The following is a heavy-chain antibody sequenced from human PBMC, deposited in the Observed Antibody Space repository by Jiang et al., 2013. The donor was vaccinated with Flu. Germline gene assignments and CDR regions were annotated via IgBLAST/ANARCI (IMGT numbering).Heavy chain of an antibody. CDR1: YA. V-gene: IGHV3-30-3*01. J-gene: IGHJ4*02. D-gene: IGHD3-22*01. CDR2: ISYDGSNK. CDR3: ARDQNYYDSSGYLSYYFDY. Sequence: YAMHWVRQAPGKGLEWVAVISYDGSNKYYADSVKGRFTISRDNSKNTLYLQMNSLRAEDTAVYYCARDQNYYDSSGYLSYYFDYWGQGTLVTVSS.